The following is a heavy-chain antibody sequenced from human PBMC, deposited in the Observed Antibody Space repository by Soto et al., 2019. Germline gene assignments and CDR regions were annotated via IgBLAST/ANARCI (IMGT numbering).Heavy chain of an antibody. CDR3: ARYRREAVAGYTLDN. D-gene: IGHD1-1*01. Sequence: PTDTLYLTCTVSGGSISSNYWTWIRQPPGKGLEWIGYVYNSGSTNYNPSLKSRVTISEDTSKSQFSLKVNSMTAADTAVYYCARYRREAVAGYTLDNWGQGILVTVSS. CDR1: GGSISSNY. J-gene: IGHJ1*01. CDR2: VYNSGST. V-gene: IGHV4-59*07.